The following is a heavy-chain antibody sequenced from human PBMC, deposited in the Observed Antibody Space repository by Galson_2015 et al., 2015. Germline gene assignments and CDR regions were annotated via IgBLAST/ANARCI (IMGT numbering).Heavy chain of an antibody. Sequence: SLRLSCAASGFTFSSYAMSWVRQAPGKGLEWVSAISGSGGSTYYADSVKGRFTISRDNSKNTLYLQMNSLRAEDTAVYYCAKGGEVATIHQTYGMDVWGQGTTVTVSS. J-gene: IGHJ6*02. D-gene: IGHD5-12*01. CDR2: ISGSGGST. V-gene: IGHV3-23*01. CDR1: GFTFSSYA. CDR3: AKGGEVATIHQTYGMDV.